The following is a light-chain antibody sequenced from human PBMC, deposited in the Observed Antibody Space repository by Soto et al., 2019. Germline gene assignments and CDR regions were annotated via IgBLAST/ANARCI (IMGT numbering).Light chain of an antibody. CDR1: SSNIGSNT. CDR2: GND. Sequence: QPVLTQPPSASGTPGQRVPISCSGSSSNIGSNTVNWYQQLPGTAPKLLIYGNDQRPSGVPDQFSGSKSGTSASLAISGLQSEDEADYYCATWDDSLNGWVFGGGTKLTVL. CDR3: ATWDDSLNGWV. V-gene: IGLV1-44*01. J-gene: IGLJ2*01.